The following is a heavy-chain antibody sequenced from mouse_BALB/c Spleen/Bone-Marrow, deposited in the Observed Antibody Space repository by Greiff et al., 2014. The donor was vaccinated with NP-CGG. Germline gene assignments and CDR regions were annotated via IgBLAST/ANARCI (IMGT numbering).Heavy chain of an antibody. Sequence: EVQLQQSGAELVKPGASVKLSCTASGFNIKDTYMHWVKQRPEQGLEWIGRIDPANGNTKYDPKFQGKATITADTSSNTAYLQLSSLKSEDTAVYYCAIYYYGSSGFAYWGQGTLVTVSA. J-gene: IGHJ3*01. CDR1: GFNIKDTY. CDR3: AIYYYGSSGFAY. V-gene: IGHV14-3*02. CDR2: IDPANGNT. D-gene: IGHD1-1*01.